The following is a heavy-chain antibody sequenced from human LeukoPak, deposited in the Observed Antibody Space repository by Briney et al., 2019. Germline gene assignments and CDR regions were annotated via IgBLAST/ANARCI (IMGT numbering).Heavy chain of an antibody. V-gene: IGHV4-4*07. CDR2: ISTSGST. CDR3: ARVRYSDSSVLTRKRSYYFDY. CDR1: GGSISSYY. Sequence: TSETLSLTCTDSGGSISSYYWSWIRQPAGKGLESIGHISTSGSTNYNPSLKSRVTMSVDTSKNQFSLKLSSVTAADTAVYYCARVRYSDSSVLTRKRSYYFDYWGQGTLVTVSS. J-gene: IGHJ4*02. D-gene: IGHD3-22*01.